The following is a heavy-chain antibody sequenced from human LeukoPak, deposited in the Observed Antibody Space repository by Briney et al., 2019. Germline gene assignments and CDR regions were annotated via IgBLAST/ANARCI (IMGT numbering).Heavy chain of an antibody. D-gene: IGHD3-22*01. V-gene: IGHV3-66*01. CDR3: ASAYYYDSSGYYPFDY. CDR1: GFTVSSNY. CDR2: IYSGGST. Sequence: GGSLRLSCAASGFTVSSNYMSWVRQAPGKGLEWVSVIYSGGSTYYADSVKGRFTISRDNSKNTLYLQMNSLRAEDTAVYYCASAYYYDSSGYYPFDYWGQGTLVTVSS. J-gene: IGHJ4*02.